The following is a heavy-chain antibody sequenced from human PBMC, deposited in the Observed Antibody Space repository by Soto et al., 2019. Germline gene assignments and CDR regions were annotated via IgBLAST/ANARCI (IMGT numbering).Heavy chain of an antibody. Sequence: PSETLSLTCTVSGGSMSSGDYYWSWIRQPPGKGLEWIGYIYYSGSTYYNPSLKSRFTISVDTSKNQFSLKLSSVTAADTAVYYCARQNDFWSGYYPPFDYWGQGTLVTVYS. CDR2: IYYSGST. V-gene: IGHV4-30-4*01. CDR3: ARQNDFWSGYYPPFDY. D-gene: IGHD3-3*01. CDR1: GGSMSSGDYY. J-gene: IGHJ4*02.